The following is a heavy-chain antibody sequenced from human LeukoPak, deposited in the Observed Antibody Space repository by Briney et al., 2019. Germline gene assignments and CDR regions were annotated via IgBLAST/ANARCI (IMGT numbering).Heavy chain of an antibody. V-gene: IGHV4-4*07. CDR3: ARVTGYVMEDYFDY. CDR1: GGSINSDF. D-gene: IGHD6-13*01. Sequence: SETLSLTCSVSGGSINSDFWTWIRQPAGKGLEWIGRIHSSETTIYSPSLKSRVTMSLDMAKRQFSLKVTSVTAADTAVYYCARVTGYVMEDYFDYWGQGTLVTVSS. CDR2: IHSSETT. J-gene: IGHJ4*02.